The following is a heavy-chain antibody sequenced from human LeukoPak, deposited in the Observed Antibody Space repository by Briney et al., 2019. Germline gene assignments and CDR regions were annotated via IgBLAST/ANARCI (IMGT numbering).Heavy chain of an antibody. CDR2: ISGSGGST. CDR1: GFSFTTHA. V-gene: IGHV3-23*01. D-gene: IGHD6-19*01. Sequence: GGSLGLSCVASGFSFTTHAMGWVRQAPWKGLEWVSHISGSGGSTKYSGSVKGRFTISRDNSKNTLYLQMNSLRAEDTAVYYCAREAIAVARYYFDYWGQGTLVTVSS. CDR3: AREAIAVARYYFDY. J-gene: IGHJ4*02.